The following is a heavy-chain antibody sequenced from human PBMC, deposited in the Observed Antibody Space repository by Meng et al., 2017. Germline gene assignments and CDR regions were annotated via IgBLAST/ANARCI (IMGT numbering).Heavy chain of an antibody. D-gene: IGHD2-2*01. CDR2: IIPIFGTA. Sequence: QAQRVQAGAEVKKAESSVKVSCKASGGTFSSYAIMWVRQAPGQGLEWMGGIIPIFGTANYAQKFQGRVTITADKSTSTAYMEMSSLTSEDTAVYYCERVGTTIAFWGQGTLVTVSS. CDR1: GGTFSSYA. J-gene: IGHJ4*02. CDR3: ERVGTTIAF. V-gene: IGHV1-69*06.